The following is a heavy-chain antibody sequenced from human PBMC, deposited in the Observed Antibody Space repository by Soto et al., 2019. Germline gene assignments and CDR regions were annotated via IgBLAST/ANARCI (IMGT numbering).Heavy chain of an antibody. V-gene: IGHV3-53*01. Sequence: LRLSCAASGFTVSSNYMSWVRQAPGKGLEWVSVIYSGGSTYYADSVKGRFTISRDNSKNTLYLQMNSLRAEDTAVYYCARDRAFIAARPRAGMDVWGQGTTVTVSX. D-gene: IGHD6-6*01. J-gene: IGHJ6*02. CDR2: IYSGGST. CDR1: GFTVSSNY. CDR3: ARDRAFIAARPRAGMDV.